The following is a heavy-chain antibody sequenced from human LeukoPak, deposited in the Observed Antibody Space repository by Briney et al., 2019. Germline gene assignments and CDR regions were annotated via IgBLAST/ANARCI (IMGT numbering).Heavy chain of an antibody. V-gene: IGHV3-7*01. CDR1: GFTFSRYW. CDR3: ATTLGGYYGSDSYYPFDY. J-gene: IGHJ4*02. Sequence: PGGSLRLSCAASGFTFSRYWMSWVRQAPGKGLERVANINQDGRKKYYVDSVKGRFTISGDNAKSSLYLQMDSLRAEDTAVYYCATTLGGYYGSDSYYPFDYWGQGTLVTVSS. CDR2: INQDGRKK. D-gene: IGHD3-10*01.